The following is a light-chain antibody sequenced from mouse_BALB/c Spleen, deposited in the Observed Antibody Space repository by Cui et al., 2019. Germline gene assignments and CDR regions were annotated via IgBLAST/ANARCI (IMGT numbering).Light chain of an antibody. Sequence: DIVMTQSHKFMSTSVGDRVSITCKASQDVGTAVAWYQQKPGQSPKLLIYWASTRHTGVPDRFTGSGSGTDFTLTISNVQSEDLADYFCQQNSSYTFGGGTKLEIK. CDR3: QQNSSYT. V-gene: IGKV6-23*01. J-gene: IGKJ2*01. CDR1: QDVGTA. CDR2: WAS.